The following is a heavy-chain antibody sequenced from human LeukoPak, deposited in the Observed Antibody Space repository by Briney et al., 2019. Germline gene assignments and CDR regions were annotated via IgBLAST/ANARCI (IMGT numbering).Heavy chain of an antibody. J-gene: IGHJ4*02. CDR3: ARESPVGGYYFDY. D-gene: IGHD2-15*01. V-gene: IGHV1-3*01. CDR2: INAGNGNT. Sequence: ASVKVSCKASGYTFTSYGISWVRQAPGQRLEWMGWINAGNGNTKYSQKFQGRVTITRDTSASTAYMELSSLRSEDTAVYYCARESPVGGYYFDYWGQGTLVTVSS. CDR1: GYTFTSYG.